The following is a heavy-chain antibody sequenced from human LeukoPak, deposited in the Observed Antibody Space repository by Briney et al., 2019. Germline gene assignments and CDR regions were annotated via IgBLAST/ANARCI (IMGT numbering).Heavy chain of an antibody. Sequence: PGGSLRLSCAVSGFTVSGNYMSWVRQAPGKGLEWVSGISGSGGNPYYADSVKGRFTISRDNSKNTVYLQMNSLRADDTAVYYCAKGLSTSYYSDFDYWGQGTLVTVSS. V-gene: IGHV3-23*01. CDR2: ISGSGGNP. J-gene: IGHJ4*02. CDR1: GFTVSGNY. CDR3: AKGLSTSYYSDFDY. D-gene: IGHD2-2*01.